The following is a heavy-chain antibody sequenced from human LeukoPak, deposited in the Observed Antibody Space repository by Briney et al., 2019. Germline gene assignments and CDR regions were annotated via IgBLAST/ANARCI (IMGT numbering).Heavy chain of an antibody. CDR3: AKDGNTAMGN. V-gene: IGHV3-23*01. Sequence: ETLSLTCTVSGGSISSSSYYWGWIRQPPGKGLEWVSAISGSGGSTYYADSVKGRFTISRDNSKNTLYLQMNSLRAEDTAVYYCAKDGNTAMGNWGQGTLVTVSS. J-gene: IGHJ4*02. CDR2: ISGSGGST. CDR1: GGSISSSSYY. D-gene: IGHD5-18*01.